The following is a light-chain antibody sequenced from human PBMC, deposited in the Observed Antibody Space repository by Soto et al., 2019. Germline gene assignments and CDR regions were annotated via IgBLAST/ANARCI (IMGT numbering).Light chain of an antibody. Sequence: ETVMTQSPATLSVSPGERYTLSCMAIQSVSSKLAWYQQKPGQAPSLLIYGASTRATGIPARFSGSGSGTEFTLTISSLQSEDFAVYYCQQYTNWPPYETVGQVTKVDIK. V-gene: IGKV3-15*01. J-gene: IGKJ1*01. CDR1: QSVSSK. CDR3: QQYTNWPPYET. CDR2: GAS.